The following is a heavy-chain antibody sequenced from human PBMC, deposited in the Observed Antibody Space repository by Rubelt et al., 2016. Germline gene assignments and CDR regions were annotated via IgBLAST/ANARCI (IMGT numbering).Heavy chain of an antibody. CDR1: TFSSYW. CDR2: INSDGSNT. CDR3: AREYSSSRYFDY. J-gene: IGHJ4*02. D-gene: IGHD6-6*01. Sequence: TFSSYWMHWVRQAPGKGLVWVSRINSDGSNTNYADSVKGRFTISRDNDENTLYLQMNSLRAEDTAIYYCAREYSSSRYFDYWGQGTLVTVSS. V-gene: IGHV3-74*01.